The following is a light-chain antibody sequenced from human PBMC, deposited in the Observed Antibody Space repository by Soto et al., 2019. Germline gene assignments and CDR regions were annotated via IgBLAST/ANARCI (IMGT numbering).Light chain of an antibody. V-gene: IGKV1-5*01. J-gene: IGKJ3*01. CDR3: QQYNGYR. CDR2: DAS. Sequence: DIQISQSPSTLSASVGDRVTITCRTSQSITSWLAWYQQKPGKAPELLIYDASILQSGVPSRFSGSGSETEFTLTISSLQTDDFSTYYCQQYNGYRFGPGTKVDLK. CDR1: QSITSW.